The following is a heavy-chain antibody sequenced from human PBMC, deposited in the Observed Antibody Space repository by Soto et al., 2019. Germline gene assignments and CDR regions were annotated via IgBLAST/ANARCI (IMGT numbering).Heavy chain of an antibody. J-gene: IGHJ4*02. CDR3: ARDIDTMIVVVMEPGDY. Sequence: GGSLRLSCAASGFTFSSYGMHWVRQAPGKGLEWVAVISYDGSNKYYADSVKGRFTISTDNSKNTLYLQMNSLRAEDTAVYYCARDIDTMIVVVMEPGDYWGQGTLVTVSS. CDR2: ISYDGSNK. D-gene: IGHD3-22*01. V-gene: IGHV3-30*19. CDR1: GFTFSSYG.